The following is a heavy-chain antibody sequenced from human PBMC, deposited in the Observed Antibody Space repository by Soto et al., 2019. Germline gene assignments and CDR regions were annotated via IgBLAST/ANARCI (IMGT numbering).Heavy chain of an antibody. J-gene: IGHJ4*02. CDR1: GGSFSGYI. Sequence: SETLSLTCAVSGGSFSGYIWTWIRQTPGKGLQWVGQINHSGSSIYNPSLKNRVTISTMSNNKFSLELSSVTAADTAVYYCTRGLFSGSSYSGSWYYFDSWGQGTMVTVSS. CDR3: TRGLFSGSSYSGSWYYFDS. V-gene: IGHV4-34*01. CDR2: INHSGSS. D-gene: IGHD1-26*01.